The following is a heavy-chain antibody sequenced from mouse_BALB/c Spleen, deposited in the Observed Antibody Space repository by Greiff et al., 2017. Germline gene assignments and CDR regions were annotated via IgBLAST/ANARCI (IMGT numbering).Heavy chain of an antibody. Sequence: EVKLVESGGGLVKPGGSLKLSCAASGFTFSSYTMSWVRQTPEKRLEWVATISSGGSYTYYPDSVKGRFTISRDNAKNTLYLQMSSLKSEDTAMYYCTRDSSGCFAYWGQGTLVTVSA. J-gene: IGHJ3*01. CDR1: GFTFSSYT. CDR2: ISSGGSYT. D-gene: IGHD3-1*01. V-gene: IGHV5-6-4*01. CDR3: TRDSSGCFAY.